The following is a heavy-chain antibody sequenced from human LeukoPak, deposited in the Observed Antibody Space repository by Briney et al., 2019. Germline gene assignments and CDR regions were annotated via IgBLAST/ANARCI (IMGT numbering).Heavy chain of an antibody. CDR3: ARGPPDNWFDP. J-gene: IGHJ5*02. Sequence: ASVKVSCKASGYTFTGYYMYWVRQAPGQGLEWMGWINPNSGGTNYAQEFQGRVTMTRDTSISTAYMELGRLRSDDTAVYYCARGPPDNWFDPWGQGTLVTVSS. V-gene: IGHV1-2*02. CDR2: INPNSGGT. CDR1: GYTFTGYY.